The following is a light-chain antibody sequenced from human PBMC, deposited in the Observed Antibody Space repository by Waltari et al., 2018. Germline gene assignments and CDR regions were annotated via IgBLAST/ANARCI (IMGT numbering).Light chain of an antibody. CDR1: QGISNS. J-gene: IGKJ2*01. Sequence: DIQMTQSPSSVSASVGDRVTITCQASQGISNSLNWFQQKRGQAPKFLIYDASILAPGVPSRFSGSGSGTHFTFTISSLQPEDIATYYCQQYETYPYTFGQGTNLEIK. CDR2: DAS. V-gene: IGKV1-33*01. CDR3: QQYETYPYT.